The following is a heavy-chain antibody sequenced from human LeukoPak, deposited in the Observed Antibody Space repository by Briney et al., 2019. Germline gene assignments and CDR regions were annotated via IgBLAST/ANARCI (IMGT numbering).Heavy chain of an antibody. D-gene: IGHD6-19*01. J-gene: IGHJ4*02. Sequence: SVKVSCKASGGTFSSYAISWVRQAPGQGLEWMGRIIPILGIANYAQKFQGRVTITADKSTSTAYMELSSLRSEDTAVYYCARDQAYSSGWRAPLDYWGQGTLVTVSS. CDR1: GGTFSSYA. V-gene: IGHV1-69*04. CDR2: IIPILGIA. CDR3: ARDQAYSSGWRAPLDY.